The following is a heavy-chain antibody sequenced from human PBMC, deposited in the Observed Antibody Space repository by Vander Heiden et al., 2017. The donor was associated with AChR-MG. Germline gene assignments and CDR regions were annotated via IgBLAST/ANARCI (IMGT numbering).Heavy chain of an antibody. D-gene: IGHD6-19*01. CDR1: GFTFSSYG. CDR2: IWYDGSNK. CDR3: AREGASSGWYRGSFDY. V-gene: IGHV3-33*01. J-gene: IGHJ4*02. Sequence: QVQLVESGGGVVQPGRSLRLSCAASGFTFSSYGMHWVRQAPGKGLEWVAVIWYDGSNKYYADSVKGRFTISRDNSKNTLYLQMNSLRAEDTAVYYCAREGASSGWYRGSFDYWGQGTLVTVSS.